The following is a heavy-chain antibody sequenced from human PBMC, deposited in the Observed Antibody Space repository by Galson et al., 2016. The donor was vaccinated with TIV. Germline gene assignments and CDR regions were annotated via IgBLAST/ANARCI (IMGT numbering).Heavy chain of an antibody. J-gene: IGHJ6*02. CDR1: GFIFNSFA. Sequence: SLRLSCAASGFIFNSFAMSWVRQAPGKGLQWVSAISRRGFNTYYADSAKGRFTISRDNSKNTLYLQMNSVRADDTAVYYCANEAGTDYYYGMDVWGQGTTVTVSS. CDR3: ANEAGTDYYYGMDV. D-gene: IGHD1/OR15-1a*01. CDR2: ISRRGFNT. V-gene: IGHV3-23*01.